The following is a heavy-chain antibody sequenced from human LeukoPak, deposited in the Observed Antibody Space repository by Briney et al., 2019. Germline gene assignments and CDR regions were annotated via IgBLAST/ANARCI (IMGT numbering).Heavy chain of an antibody. V-gene: IGHV3-74*01. D-gene: IGHD3-10*01. J-gene: IGHJ4*02. CDR2: INSDGSST. CDR1: GFTFSSCW. CDR3: ARGFGSGSSLPFDY. Sequence: PGGSLRLSCAASGFTFSSCWMHWVRQAPGKGLVWVSRINSDGSSTSYADSVKGRFTISRDNAKNTLYLQMNSLRAEDTAVYYCARGFGSGSSLPFDYWGQGTLVTVSS.